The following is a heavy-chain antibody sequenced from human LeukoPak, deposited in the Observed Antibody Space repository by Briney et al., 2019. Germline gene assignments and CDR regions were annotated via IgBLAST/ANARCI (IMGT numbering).Heavy chain of an antibody. CDR3: ARAPSPHDYGDYGYYYYGMDV. CDR1: GGTFSSYA. J-gene: IGHJ6*04. Sequence: SVKVSCKASGGTFSSYAISWVRQAPGQGLEWMGGIIPIFGTANYAQKFQGRVTITADESTSTAYMELSSLRSEDTAVYYCARAPSPHDYGDYGYYYYGMDVWGKGTTVTVSS. CDR2: IIPIFGTA. V-gene: IGHV1-69*01. D-gene: IGHD4-17*01.